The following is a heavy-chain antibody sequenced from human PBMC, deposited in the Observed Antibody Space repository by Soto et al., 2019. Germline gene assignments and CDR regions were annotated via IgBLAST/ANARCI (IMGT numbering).Heavy chain of an antibody. CDR1: GGSISSGGYY. CDR2: IYYSGST. Sequence: PSETMSLTCTVSGGSISSGGYYWSWIRQHPGQGLEWIGYIYYSGSTYYNPSLKSRVTISVDTSKNQFSLKLSSVTAADTAVYYCARDLLSIADTPGYSYGYPQKDYYYYYGMDVWGQGTTVTVSS. D-gene: IGHD5-18*01. CDR3: ARDLLSIADTPGYSYGYPQKDYYYYYGMDV. J-gene: IGHJ6*02. V-gene: IGHV4-31*03.